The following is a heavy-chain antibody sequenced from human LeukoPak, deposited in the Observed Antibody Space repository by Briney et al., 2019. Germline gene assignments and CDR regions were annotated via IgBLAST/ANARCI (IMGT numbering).Heavy chain of an antibody. CDR1: GDSFSSHY. J-gene: IGHJ4*02. CDR2: INHSGST. CDR3: ASFGELSIKY. Sequence: SETLSLTCAVSGDSFSSHYWTWIRQPPGKGLEWIGEINHSGSTNYNPSLKSRVTMSVDTSKNQFSLKLSSVTAADTAVYYCASFGELSIKYWGQGTLVTVSS. V-gene: IGHV4-34*01. D-gene: IGHD3-10*01.